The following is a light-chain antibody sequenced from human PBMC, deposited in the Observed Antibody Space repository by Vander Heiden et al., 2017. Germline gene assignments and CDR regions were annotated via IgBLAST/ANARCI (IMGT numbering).Light chain of an antibody. CDR3: QQYGSSPPLT. CDR1: QSVCGSY. J-gene: IGKJ4*01. CDR2: GAS. Sequence: ENAFSQSPGTLSLSPGETPTLSCRARQSVCGSYLAWYQQKPGQAPRLLIYGASSWATGIPDRFSGSGSGTDFTLTISSLEPEDFAVYYCQQYGSSPPLTFGGGTKVEVK. V-gene: IGKV3-20*01.